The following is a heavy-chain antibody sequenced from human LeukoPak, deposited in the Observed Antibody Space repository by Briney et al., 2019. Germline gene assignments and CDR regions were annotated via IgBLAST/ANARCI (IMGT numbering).Heavy chain of an antibody. D-gene: IGHD3-3*01. CDR1: GFAFNMYG. CDR3: ARYDYWSGYYPLDL. CDR2: IRYDASNE. J-gene: IGHJ4*02. Sequence: GGSLRLSCVASGFAFNMYGMHWVRQAPGKGLQWVAFIRYDASNEYYVESVKGRFTISGDNTENTLYLQMNSLRAEDTAVYYCARYDYWSGYYPLDLWGQGTLVTVPS. V-gene: IGHV3-30*02.